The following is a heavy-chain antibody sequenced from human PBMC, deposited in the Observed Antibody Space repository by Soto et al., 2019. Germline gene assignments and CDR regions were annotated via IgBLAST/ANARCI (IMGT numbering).Heavy chain of an antibody. CDR3: ARERRDVYDY. J-gene: IGHJ4*02. Sequence: ASVKVSCKASGYTFTSYDINWVRQATGQGLEWMGWMNPNSGNTAYAQKFQGRVTMTSNTSISTAYMELSSLRSEDTAVYYCARERRDVYDYWGQGSLVIVSS. D-gene: IGHD3-10*01. CDR2: MNPNSGNT. CDR1: GYTFTSYD. V-gene: IGHV1-8*01.